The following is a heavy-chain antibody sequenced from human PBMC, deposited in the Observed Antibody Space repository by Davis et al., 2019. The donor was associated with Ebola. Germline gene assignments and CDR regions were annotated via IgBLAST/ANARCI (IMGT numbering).Heavy chain of an antibody. CDR1: GFTFSSYA. CDR3: ARVQLASGIFYYYYGMDV. CDR2: ISSSGSTI. V-gene: IGHV3-48*02. Sequence: GESLKISCAASGFTFSSYAMHWVRQAPGKGLEWVSYISSSGSTIYYADSVKGRFTISRDNSKNTLYLQMNSLRDEDTAVYYCARVQLASGIFYYYYGMDVWGQGTTVTVSS. D-gene: IGHD6-6*01. J-gene: IGHJ6*02.